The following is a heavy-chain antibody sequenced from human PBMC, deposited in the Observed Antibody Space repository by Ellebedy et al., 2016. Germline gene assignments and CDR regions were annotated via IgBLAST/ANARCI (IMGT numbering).Heavy chain of an antibody. CDR1: GFTFSTYD. CDR2: ISHDGSRT. Sequence: GGSLRLXXVASGFTFSTYDMHWVRQAPGKWLEWVALISHDGSRTYYAESVKGRFTISRDNSKTALYLRMNSLRVDDTAVYYCARDRPYLDSSVSHPALDYWGQGTLVTVSP. V-gene: IGHV3-30-3*01. D-gene: IGHD3-9*01. J-gene: IGHJ4*02. CDR3: ARDRPYLDSSVSHPALDY.